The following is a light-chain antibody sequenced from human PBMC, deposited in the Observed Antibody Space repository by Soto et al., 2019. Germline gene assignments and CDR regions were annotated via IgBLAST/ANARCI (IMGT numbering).Light chain of an antibody. CDR3: AAWDDSLV. CDR2: RNN. Sequence: QSVLTQPPSASGTPGQRVTISWSGSSSNIGSNYVYWYQQLPGTAPKLLIYRNNQRPSGVPDRFSGSKSGTSASLAISGLRSEDEADYYCAAWDDSLVFGGGTKLTVL. CDR1: SSNIGSNY. V-gene: IGLV1-47*01. J-gene: IGLJ2*01.